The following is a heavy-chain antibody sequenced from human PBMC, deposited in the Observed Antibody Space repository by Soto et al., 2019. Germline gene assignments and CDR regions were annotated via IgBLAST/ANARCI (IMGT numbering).Heavy chain of an antibody. CDR3: VRENYYYGMDV. J-gene: IGHJ6*02. CDR2: INGGGST. CDR1: GFNVSINY. Sequence: GGSLRLSCAASGFNVSINYMNWFRQAPGKGLEWVSVINGGGSTYYADSVKGRFTISRDNSRNTLYLQMNSLRAEDTAVYYCVRENYYYGMDVWGHGTTVTVSS. V-gene: IGHV3-66*01.